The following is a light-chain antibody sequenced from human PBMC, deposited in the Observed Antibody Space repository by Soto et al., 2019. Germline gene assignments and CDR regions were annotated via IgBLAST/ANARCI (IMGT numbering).Light chain of an antibody. CDR3: QQYGSSLPIT. CDR1: QSVSSSY. V-gene: IGKV3-20*01. J-gene: IGKJ4*01. CDR2: GAS. Sequence: EIVLTQSPGTLSLSPGERATLYCRASQSVSSSYLAWYQQKPGQAPSLLIYGASSKATGIPDRFSGRGSGTDFTLTISRLEPEDFAVYYCQQYGSSLPITFGGGIKVEIK.